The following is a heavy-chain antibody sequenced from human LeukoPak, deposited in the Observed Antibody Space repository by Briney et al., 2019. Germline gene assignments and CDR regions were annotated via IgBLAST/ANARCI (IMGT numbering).Heavy chain of an antibody. CDR2: MNPNSSNT. V-gene: IGHV1-8*02. CDR3: ARVTRGGSMFDP. CDR1: GGTFSSYA. J-gene: IGHJ5*02. D-gene: IGHD3-10*01. Sequence: ASVKVSCKASGGTFSSYAINWVRQATGQGLEWMGWMNPNSSNTGYAQKFQDRVTMTRNTSITTAYMELSSLRSEDTAVYYCARVTRGGSMFDPWGQGTLVTVSS.